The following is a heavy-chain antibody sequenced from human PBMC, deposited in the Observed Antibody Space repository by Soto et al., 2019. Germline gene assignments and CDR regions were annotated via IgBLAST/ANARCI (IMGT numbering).Heavy chain of an antibody. CDR1: GGSFSGYY. D-gene: IGHD3-3*01. V-gene: IGHV4-34*01. Sequence: ETLSLTCAVYGGSFSGYYWSWIRQPPGKGLEWIGEINHSGSTNYNPSLKSRVTISVDTSKNQFSLKLSSVTAADTAVYYCASGRFLEWLLYPNYYYYYGMDVWGHGTTVTVSS. CDR2: INHSGST. CDR3: ASGRFLEWLLYPNYYYYYGMDV. J-gene: IGHJ6*02.